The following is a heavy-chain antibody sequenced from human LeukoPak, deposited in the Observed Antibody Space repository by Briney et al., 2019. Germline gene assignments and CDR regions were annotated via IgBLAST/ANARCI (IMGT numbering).Heavy chain of an antibody. CDR2: INTNTGNP. CDR3: ARLSVDIVVVPAAKHRGNWFDP. V-gene: IGHV7-4-1*02. D-gene: IGHD2-2*01. CDR1: GYTFTNYA. J-gene: IGHJ5*02. Sequence: ASVKVSCKASGYTFTNYAINWVRQAPGQGLEWMGWINTNTGNPTYAQGFTRRFVFSLDTSVSTAYLQISSLKAEDTAMYYCARLSVDIVVVPAAKHRGNWFDPWGQGTLVTVSS.